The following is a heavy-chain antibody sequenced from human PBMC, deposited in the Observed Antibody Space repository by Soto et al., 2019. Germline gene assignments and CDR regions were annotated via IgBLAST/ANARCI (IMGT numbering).Heavy chain of an antibody. J-gene: IGHJ4*02. D-gene: IGHD2-15*01. CDR1: GFTFSSYT. CDR2: ITSSSSYI. V-gene: IGHV3-21*01. CDR3: ARYCSGGSCYPPDY. Sequence: PWGSLRLSCAASGFTFSSYTINFVRHSPGKGLEWVSSITSSSSYIYYADSVKGRFTVSRDNAKNSLYLQMNSLRAEDTSVYYCARYCSGGSCYPPDYWGQGTLVTVSS.